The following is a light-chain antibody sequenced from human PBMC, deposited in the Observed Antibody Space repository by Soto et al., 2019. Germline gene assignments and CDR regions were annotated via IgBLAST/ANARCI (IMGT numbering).Light chain of an antibody. CDR2: EVS. CDR1: SSDVGGYIF. V-gene: IGLV2-14*01. Sequence: QSALTQPASVSGSPGQSITISCTGTSSDVGGYIFVSWYQQHPGKAPRLMISEVSNRPSGVSNRFSGSKSGNTASLTISGLQAEDEADYYCCSSTGSYSPLVFGTGTKVTVL. CDR3: CSSTGSYSPLV. J-gene: IGLJ1*01.